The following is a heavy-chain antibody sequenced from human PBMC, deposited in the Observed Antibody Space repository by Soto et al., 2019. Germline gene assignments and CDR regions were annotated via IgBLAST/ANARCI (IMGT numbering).Heavy chain of an antibody. D-gene: IGHD2-8*01. V-gene: IGHV4-4*07. CDR2: LSASGRT. CDR1: GDSIGNFY. CDR3: ARGMGRYFDI. Sequence: QVHLQESGPGLVKPSATLSLTCAISGDSIGNFYWSWIRHPAGKGLESLGRLSASGRTNYSPSLQSRVTMSLDRSKNRFSLRLTSVSAADTAVYFCARGMGRYFDIWGRGTLVTVSS. J-gene: IGHJ2*01.